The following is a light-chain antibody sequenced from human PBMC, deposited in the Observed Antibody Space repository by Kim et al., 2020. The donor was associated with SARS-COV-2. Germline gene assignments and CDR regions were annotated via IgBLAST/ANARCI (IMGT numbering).Light chain of an antibody. J-gene: IGKJ2*01. Sequence: LSPGERATLSCRASQSLRSSYLAWYQQKHGQAPRLLIYGASSRATGIPDRFSGSGSGTDFTLTISRLEPDDFAVYYCQQYGSSPYTFGQGTKLEI. V-gene: IGKV3-20*01. CDR1: QSLRSSY. CDR3: QQYGSSPYT. CDR2: GAS.